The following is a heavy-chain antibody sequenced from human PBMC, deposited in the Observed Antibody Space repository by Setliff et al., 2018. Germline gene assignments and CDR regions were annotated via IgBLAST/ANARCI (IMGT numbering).Heavy chain of an antibody. CDR2: VFVSGST. D-gene: IGHD6-19*01. V-gene: IGHV4-4*07. Sequence: PSETLSLTCTVSGGSISTYYWSWIRRPAGKGLEWIGSVFVSGSTNYNPSLKSRVTMAVDTSKNQFSLKLTSVTAADTAMYYCARDTSSDWAAWFDPWSQGILVTVSS. J-gene: IGHJ5*02. CDR1: GGSISTYY. CDR3: ARDTSSDWAAWFDP.